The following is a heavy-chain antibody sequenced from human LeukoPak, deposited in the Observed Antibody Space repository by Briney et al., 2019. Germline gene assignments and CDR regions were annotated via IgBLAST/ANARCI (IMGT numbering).Heavy chain of an antibody. V-gene: IGHV4-39*01. Sequence: PSETLSLTCTVSGGSISSSSYYWGWIRQPPGKGLEWIGSIYYSGSTYYNPSLMSRVTISVDTSKNQFSLKLSSVTAADTAVYYCARLQSPPGRGHYFDYWGQGTLVTISS. CDR1: GGSISSSSYY. CDR2: IYYSGST. CDR3: ARLQSPPGRGHYFDY. J-gene: IGHJ4*02.